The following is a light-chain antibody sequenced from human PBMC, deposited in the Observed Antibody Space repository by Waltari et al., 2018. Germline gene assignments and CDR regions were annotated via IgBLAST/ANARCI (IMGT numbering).Light chain of an antibody. Sequence: AIRMTQSPSSLSASTGDSVTITCRARQGISSYLACYQQKPGNATQLLINAASTLKRGVPSRFSGSGSGTDFTLTISCLQSEDFATYYCQQYYCYSTWTFGQGTKVEIK. CDR1: QGISSY. V-gene: IGKV1-8*01. J-gene: IGKJ1*01. CDR3: QQYYCYSTWT. CDR2: AAS.